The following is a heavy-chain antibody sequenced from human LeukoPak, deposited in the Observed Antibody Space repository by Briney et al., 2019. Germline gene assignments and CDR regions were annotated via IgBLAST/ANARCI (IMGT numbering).Heavy chain of an antibody. Sequence: PSETLSLTCTVSGGPISSSSYYWGWIRQPPGKGLEWIGSIYYSGSTYYNPSLKSRVTISVDTSKNQFSLKLSSVTAADTAVYYCARGSPTYYDFWSGYSGGDAFDIWGQGTMVTVSS. D-gene: IGHD3-3*01. CDR3: ARGSPTYYDFWSGYSGGDAFDI. CDR2: IYYSGST. J-gene: IGHJ3*02. V-gene: IGHV4-39*07. CDR1: GGPISSSSYY.